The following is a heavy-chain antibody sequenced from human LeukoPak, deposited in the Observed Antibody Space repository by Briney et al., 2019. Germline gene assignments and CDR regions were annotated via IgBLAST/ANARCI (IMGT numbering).Heavy chain of an antibody. CDR1: GDSVSSNSAA. CDR3: ARGPTITGTNYYYYGMDV. Sequence: SQTLSLTCAISGDSVSSNSAAWNWIRQSPSRGLEWLGRTYYRSKWYNDYAVSVKSRITINPDTSKNQFSLQLNSVTPEDTAVYYWARGPTITGTNYYYYGMDVWGQGTTVTVSS. J-gene: IGHJ6*02. D-gene: IGHD1-20*01. V-gene: IGHV6-1*01. CDR2: TYYRSKWYN.